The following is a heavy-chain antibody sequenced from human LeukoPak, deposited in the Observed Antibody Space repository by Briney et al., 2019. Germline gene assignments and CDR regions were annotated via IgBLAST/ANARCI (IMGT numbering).Heavy chain of an antibody. V-gene: IGHV3-30*18. CDR3: AKGPYPLYLDY. J-gene: IGHJ4*02. Sequence: GRSLRLSCAASGFTFSSYGMHWVRQAPGKGLEWVAVISYDGSNKYYADSVKGRFTISRDNPKNTLYLQMNSLRAEDTAVYCCAKGPYPLYLDYWGQGTLVTVSS. CDR2: ISYDGSNK. CDR1: GFTFSSYG.